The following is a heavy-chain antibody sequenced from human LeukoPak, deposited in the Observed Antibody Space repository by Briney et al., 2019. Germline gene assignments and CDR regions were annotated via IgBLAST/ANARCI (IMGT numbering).Heavy chain of an antibody. CDR2: ISYDGSNK. J-gene: IGHJ6*02. CDR1: GFTFGSYG. Sequence: GRSLRLSCAASGFTFGSYGMHWVRQAPGKGLEWVAVISYDGSNKYYADSVKGRFTISRDNSKNTLYLQMNSLRAEDTAVYYCAREPPIRLELLDGMDVWGQGTTVTVSS. D-gene: IGHD1-7*01. V-gene: IGHV3-30*19. CDR3: AREPPIRLELLDGMDV.